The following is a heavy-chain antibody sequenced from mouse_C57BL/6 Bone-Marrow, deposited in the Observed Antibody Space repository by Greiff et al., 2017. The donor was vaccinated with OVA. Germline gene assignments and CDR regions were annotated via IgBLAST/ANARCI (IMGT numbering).Heavy chain of an antibody. V-gene: IGHV1-53*01. CDR1: GYTFTSYW. Sequence: QVQLQQPGTELVKPGASVKLSCKASGYTFTSYWMHWVKQRPGQGLEWIGNINPSNGGTNYNEKFKSKATLTVDKSSSTAYMQRSSLTTEDSAVYYCARLGGNGYFDYWGQGTTLTVSS. CDR2: INPSNGGT. CDR3: ARLGGNGYFDY. J-gene: IGHJ2*01. D-gene: IGHD2-1*01.